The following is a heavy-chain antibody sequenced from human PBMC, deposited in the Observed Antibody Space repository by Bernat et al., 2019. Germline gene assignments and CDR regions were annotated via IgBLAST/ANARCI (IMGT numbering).Heavy chain of an antibody. Sequence: EVQLVESGGGLVQPGGSRKLSCAASGFTFSGSAMHWVRQASGKGLEWVGRIRSKVNSYATAYAASVKGRVTISRDDSENTAYLQMNSLKTEDTAVYYCTSPGHDYGDYHDYWGQGTLVTVSS. CDR1: GFTFSGSA. CDR2: IRSKVNSYAT. J-gene: IGHJ4*02. D-gene: IGHD4-17*01. CDR3: TSPGHDYGDYHDY. V-gene: IGHV3-73*02.